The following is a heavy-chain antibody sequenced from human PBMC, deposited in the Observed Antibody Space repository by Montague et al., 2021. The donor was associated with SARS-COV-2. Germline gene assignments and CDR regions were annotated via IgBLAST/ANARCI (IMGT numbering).Heavy chain of an antibody. V-gene: IGHV4-59*08. CDR3: ARQLRVRRTWQVGDYNHYGMDV. D-gene: IGHD3-10*01. CDR2: IYYSGST. Sequence: SETLSLTCTVSGGSISNYHWNWIRQPPGKGLEWIAYIYYSGSTNYNPSLQSRVTISVGTSRNQFPLRLTSVTAADTAVYYCARQLRVRRTWQVGDYNHYGMDVWGQGTTVSVSS. J-gene: IGHJ6*02. CDR1: GGSISNYH.